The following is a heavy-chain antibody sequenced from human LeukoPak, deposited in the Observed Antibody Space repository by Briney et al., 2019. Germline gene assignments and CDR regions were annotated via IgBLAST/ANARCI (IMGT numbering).Heavy chain of an antibody. CDR2: INHSGST. CDR1: GGSFSGYY. CDR3: ARGVTYYYGSGRPYYFDY. D-gene: IGHD3-10*01. J-gene: IGHJ4*02. Sequence: SETLSLTCAVYGGSFSGYYWSWIRQPPGKGLEWIGEINHSGSTNYNPSLKSRVTISVVTSKNQFSLKLSSVTAADTAVYYCARGVTYYYGSGRPYYFDYWGQGTLVTVSS. V-gene: IGHV4-34*01.